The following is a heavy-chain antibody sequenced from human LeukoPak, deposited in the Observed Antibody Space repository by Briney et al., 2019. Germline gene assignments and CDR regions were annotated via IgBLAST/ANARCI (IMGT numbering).Heavy chain of an antibody. V-gene: IGHV4-59*12. CDR3: ARGLAVVPAAMQYYFDY. J-gene: IGHJ4*02. CDR1: GGSISSYY. Sequence: SETLSLTCTVSGGSISSYYWSWIRQPPGKGLEWIGYIYYSGSTNYNPSLKSRVTISVDTSKNQFSLKLSSVTAADTAVYYCARGLAVVPAAMQYYFDYWGQGTLVTVSS. CDR2: IYYSGST. D-gene: IGHD2-2*01.